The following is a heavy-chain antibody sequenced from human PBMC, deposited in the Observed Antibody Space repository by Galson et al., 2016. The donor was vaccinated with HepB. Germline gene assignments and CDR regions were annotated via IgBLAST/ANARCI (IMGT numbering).Heavy chain of an antibody. J-gene: IGHJ4*02. V-gene: IGHV3-66*01. CDR3: ARRTWNHNSYYIDY. D-gene: IGHD3-10*01. CDR1: GFTVSSDY. CDR2: IYPGGAT. Sequence: SLRLSCAASGFTVSSDYMNWVRQSPGKGLEWVSLIYPGGATYYAESVKDRFTVSRDTSGNTVFLQMDSLRAGDTAIYYCARRTWNHNSYYIDYWGRGTLVTVSS.